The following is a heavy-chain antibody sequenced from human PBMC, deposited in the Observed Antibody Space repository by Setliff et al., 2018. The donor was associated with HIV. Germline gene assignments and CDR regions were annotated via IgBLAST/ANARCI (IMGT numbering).Heavy chain of an antibody. V-gene: IGHV4-59*01. J-gene: IGHJ6*03. CDR3: ARTWQQRSYYFYMDV. CDR2: FYYSGSP. CDR1: GFTFNSYG. D-gene: IGHD6-13*01. Sequence: LSCAASGFTFNSYGMHWVRQAPAKGLEWIAYFYYSGSPNYNPSLKSRVTISVDTSKNQLSLKLTSVTAADTAVYYCARTWQQRSYYFYMDVWGKGTTVTVS.